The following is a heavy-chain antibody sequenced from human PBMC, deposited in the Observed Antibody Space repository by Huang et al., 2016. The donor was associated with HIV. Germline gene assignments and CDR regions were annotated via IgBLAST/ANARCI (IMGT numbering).Heavy chain of an antibody. CDR1: GESIRSGGYY. CDR3: ARAPATHSVFFY. D-gene: IGHD3-3*01. CDR2: IYYRGSS. V-gene: IGHV4-30-4*08. J-gene: IGHJ4*02. Sequence: QVQLQESGPGLVKPSQTLSLTCTVSGESIRSGGYYWTWLRQSPAKGLEWIGYIYYRGSSDYNPSLKSRVSISIDAFKNRVSLKLKSVTVADTAVYYCARAPATHSVFFYWGQGTLVTVSA.